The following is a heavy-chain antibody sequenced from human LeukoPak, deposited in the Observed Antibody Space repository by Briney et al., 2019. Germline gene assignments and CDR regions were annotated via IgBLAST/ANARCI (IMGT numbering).Heavy chain of an antibody. CDR2: IIPIFGTA. Sequence: SVKVSCKASGGTFSSYAISWMRQAPGQGLEWMGGIIPIFGTANYAQKFQGRVTITTDESTSTAYMELSSLRSEDTAVYYCARVDETTGDFWSGYSFDYWGQGTLVTVSS. CDR1: GGTFSSYA. V-gene: IGHV1-69*05. J-gene: IGHJ4*02. CDR3: ARVDETTGDFWSGYSFDY. D-gene: IGHD3-3*01.